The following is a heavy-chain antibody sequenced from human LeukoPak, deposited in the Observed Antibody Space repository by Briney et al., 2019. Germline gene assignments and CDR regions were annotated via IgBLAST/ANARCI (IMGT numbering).Heavy chain of an antibody. V-gene: IGHV6-1*01. J-gene: IGHJ6*04. CDR2: TYFRSKWLY. CDR3: ARSVRSHYSHYYGMDV. D-gene: IGHD2-8*01. CDR1: GDGVSSNNVA. Sequence: PSQTLSLTCAISGDGVSSNNVAWNWIRQSPSRGLEWLGRTYFRSKWLYDYASSVKSRIIVNADTSTNQFSLQLKSMTPEDTAVYYCARSVRSHYSHYYGMDVWGRGTTVIASA.